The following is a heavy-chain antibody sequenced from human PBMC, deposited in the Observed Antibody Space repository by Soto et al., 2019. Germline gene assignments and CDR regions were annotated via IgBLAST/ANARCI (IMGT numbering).Heavy chain of an antibody. CDR2: IYYSGST. CDR3: AGYSDEVFDY. Sequence: SETLSLTCTVSGGSISSGGYYWSWIRQHPGKGLEWIGYIYYSGSTYYNPSLKSRVTISVDTSKNQFSLKLSSVTAADTAVYYCAGYSDEVFDYWGQGTLVTVSS. D-gene: IGHD4-17*01. CDR1: GGSISSGGYY. V-gene: IGHV4-31*03. J-gene: IGHJ4*02.